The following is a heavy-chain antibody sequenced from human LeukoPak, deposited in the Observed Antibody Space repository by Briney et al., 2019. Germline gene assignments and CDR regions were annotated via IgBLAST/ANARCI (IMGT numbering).Heavy chain of an antibody. J-gene: IGHJ4*02. V-gene: IGHV3-23*01. D-gene: IGHD3-3*01. CDR2: ISGGGDST. CDR3: AKGAGITVFGVVTPTDY. CDR1: GFTFSSYA. Sequence: GGSLRLSCAASGFTFSSYAMNWVRQAPGKGLEWVSVISGGGDSTCYADSVKGRFTISRDNSKNTLYLQMNSLRAEDTAVYYCAKGAGITVFGVVTPTDYWGQGTLVTVSS.